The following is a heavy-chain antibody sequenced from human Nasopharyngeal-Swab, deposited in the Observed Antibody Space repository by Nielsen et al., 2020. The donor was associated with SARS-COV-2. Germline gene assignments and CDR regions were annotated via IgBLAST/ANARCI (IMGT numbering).Heavy chain of an antibody. V-gene: IGHV4-39*01. J-gene: IGHJ4*02. CDR3: ATLSSSWYEYYFDY. Sequence: SETLSLTCTVSGGSISSSTYYWAWIRQPPGKGLEWIGSIYYGGSTYYNPSLKGRVTISVDTSKNQFSLKLSSVTAADMAVYYCATLSSSWYEYYFDYWGQGTLVTVSS. D-gene: IGHD6-13*01. CDR1: GGSISSSTYY. CDR2: IYYGGST.